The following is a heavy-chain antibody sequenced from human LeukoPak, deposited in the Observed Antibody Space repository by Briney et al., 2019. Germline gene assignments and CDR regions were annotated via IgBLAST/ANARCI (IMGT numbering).Heavy chain of an antibody. V-gene: IGHV3-9*01. Sequence: GGSLRLSCAASGFTFDDYAMHWVRQAPGKGLEWVSGISWNSGSIGYADSVKGRLTISRDNAKNSLYLQMNSLRAEDTALYYCAKALAGNSGSYYRDAFDIWGQGTMVTVSS. CDR2: ISWNSGSI. D-gene: IGHD1-26*01. CDR3: AKALAGNSGSYYRDAFDI. CDR1: GFTFDDYA. J-gene: IGHJ3*02.